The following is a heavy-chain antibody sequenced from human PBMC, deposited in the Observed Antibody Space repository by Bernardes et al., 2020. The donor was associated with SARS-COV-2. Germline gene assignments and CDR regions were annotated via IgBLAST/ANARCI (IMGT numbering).Heavy chain of an antibody. D-gene: IGHD3-10*01. CDR1: GFTFSTYW. Sequence: GGSLRLSCAASGFTFSTYWMHWGRQVPGKGLVWVSRITPNGGSTDYADSVKGRFTISRDNARNTVYLEMNSLRVEDTAVYYCATGGDGATAPGMAVWGQGTAVTVSS. CDR3: ATGGDGATAPGMAV. CDR2: ITPNGGST. J-gene: IGHJ6*02. V-gene: IGHV3-74*01.